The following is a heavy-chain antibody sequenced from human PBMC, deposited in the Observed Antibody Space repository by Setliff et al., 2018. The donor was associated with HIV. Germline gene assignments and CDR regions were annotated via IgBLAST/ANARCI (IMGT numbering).Heavy chain of an antibody. V-gene: IGHV4-34*01. J-gene: IGHJ3*01. CDR3: AREVLRGGDDAFGL. D-gene: IGHD3-10*01. Sequence: ETLSLTCAVYGGSLNDYSWNWIRQSPGKGLEWIGEVNLPKTLNYNPSLESRFTISGDYAKNSVYLQMNSLRVEDSAVYYCAREVLRGGDDAFGLWGRGTVVTVSS. CDR1: GGSLNDYS. CDR2: VNLPKTL.